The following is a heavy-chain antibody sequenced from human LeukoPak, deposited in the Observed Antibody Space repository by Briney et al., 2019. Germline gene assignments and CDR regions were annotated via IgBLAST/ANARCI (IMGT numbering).Heavy chain of an antibody. Sequence: SETLSLTCTVSGGSISSSSYYWGWIRQPPGKGLEWIGSIYHSGSTYYNPSLKSRVTISVDTSKDQFSLKLSSVTAADTAVYYCANGRGYCYIDYWGQGTLVTVSS. CDR2: IYHSGST. CDR1: GGSISSSSYY. D-gene: IGHD5-18*01. V-gene: IGHV4-39*01. CDR3: ANGRGYCYIDY. J-gene: IGHJ4*02.